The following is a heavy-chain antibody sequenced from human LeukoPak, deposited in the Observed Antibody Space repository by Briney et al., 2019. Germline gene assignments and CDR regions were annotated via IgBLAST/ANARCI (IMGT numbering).Heavy chain of an antibody. CDR2: ISSSGSTI. D-gene: IGHD3-10*01. V-gene: IGHV3-48*03. J-gene: IGHJ4*02. Sequence: GGSLRLSCAASGFTFSSYEMNWVRQAPGNGLEWVSYISSSGSTIYYADSVKGRFTISRDNAKNSLYLQMNSLRAEDTAVYYCARGWAMVRGVIDFDYWGQGTLVTVSS. CDR1: GFTFSSYE. CDR3: ARGWAMVRGVIDFDY.